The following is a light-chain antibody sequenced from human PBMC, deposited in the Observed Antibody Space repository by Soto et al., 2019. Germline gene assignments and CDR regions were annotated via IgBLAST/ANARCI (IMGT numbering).Light chain of an antibody. CDR1: RSNIGRNF. V-gene: IGLV1-47*01. J-gene: IGLJ3*02. Sequence: QSVLTQSPSASGTPGQRVTISCSGSRSNIGRNFAYWYQHVPGTAPRLLIQRNNERPSGVADRFSGSKSGTSVSLAISGLRSDDEGTYYCAAWDDTLDAQVFGGGTKLTVL. CDR3: AAWDDTLDAQV. CDR2: RNN.